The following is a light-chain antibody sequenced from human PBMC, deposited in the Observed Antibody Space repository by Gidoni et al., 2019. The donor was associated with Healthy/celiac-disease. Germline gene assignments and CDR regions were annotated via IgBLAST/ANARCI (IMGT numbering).Light chain of an antibody. CDR3: MQGTHWPPGT. CDR2: QVS. CDR1: QSLVHSDGNTY. J-gene: IGKJ2*01. Sequence: GVMTQSPLSRPVTLGQPASISCRSSQSLVHSDGNTYLNWFQQRPGQSPRRLIYQVSNRDSGVPDRFSGSGSGTDFTLKISRVEAEDVGVYYCMQGTHWPPGTFGQRTKLEIK. V-gene: IGKV2-30*02.